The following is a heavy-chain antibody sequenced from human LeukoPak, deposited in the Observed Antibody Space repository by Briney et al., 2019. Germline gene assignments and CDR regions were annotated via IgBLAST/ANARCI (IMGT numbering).Heavy chain of an antibody. CDR2: ISGSGGST. D-gene: IGHD1-26*01. Sequence: QSGGSLRLSCAASGFTFSSYAMSWVRQAPGKGLEWVSAISGSGGSTFYADSVKGRFTTSRDNSKNTLYLQMNSLRAEDTALYYCAKVNSGSYLFYFDYWGQGTLATVSP. CDR1: GFTFSSYA. V-gene: IGHV3-23*01. CDR3: AKVNSGSYLFYFDY. J-gene: IGHJ4*02.